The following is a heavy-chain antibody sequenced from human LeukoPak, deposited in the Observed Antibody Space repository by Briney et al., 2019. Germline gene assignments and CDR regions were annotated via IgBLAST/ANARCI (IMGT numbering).Heavy chain of an antibody. V-gene: IGHV1-18*01. Sequence: ASVKVSCKASGYTFTSYGISWVRQAPGQGLEWMGWISTYNGNTNYVQKLQGRVTVTTDASTSTIYMELRSLRSDDTAVYYCARGDDAFDFWGQGTMVTVSS. J-gene: IGHJ3*01. CDR3: ARGDDAFDF. CDR2: ISTYNGNT. CDR1: GYTFTSYG.